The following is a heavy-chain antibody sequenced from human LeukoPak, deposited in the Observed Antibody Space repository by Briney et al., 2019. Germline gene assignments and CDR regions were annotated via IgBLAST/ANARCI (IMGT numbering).Heavy chain of an antibody. J-gene: IGHJ4*02. CDR1: GLTFRNYS. CDR3: ARADSYGSILDY. Sequence: GGSLRLSCASSGLTFRNYSMSWVRQAPGKGLEWVSSINDNGGAKYYVDSVRGRFTFSRDNTKNSLHLQMNSLRAEDTAFYYCARADSYGSILDYWGQGTRVIDSS. V-gene: IGHV3-7*04. D-gene: IGHD5-18*01. CDR2: INDNGGAK.